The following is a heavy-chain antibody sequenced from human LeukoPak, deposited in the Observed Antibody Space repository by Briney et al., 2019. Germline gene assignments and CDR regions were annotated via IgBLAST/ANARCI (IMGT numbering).Heavy chain of an antibody. V-gene: IGHV1-46*01. CDR1: GYTFTSYY. J-gene: IGHJ4*02. CDR2: INPSGGST. CDR3: ASRDYSSGWYAY. Sequence: ASVKVSCKASGYTFTSYYMHWVRQAPGQGLEWMGIINPSGGSTSYAQKFQGRVTMTRDTSTSTVYMELSSLRSEDTAIYYCASRDYSSGWYAYWGQGTLVTVSS. D-gene: IGHD6-19*01.